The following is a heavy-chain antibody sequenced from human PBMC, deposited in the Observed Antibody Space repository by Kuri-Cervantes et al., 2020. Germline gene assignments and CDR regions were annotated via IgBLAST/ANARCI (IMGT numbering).Heavy chain of an antibody. V-gene: IGHV3-21*01. CDR2: ISSSSSYI. D-gene: IGHD3-9*01. CDR3: AKDSGDILTVPGHPGHFQH. CDR1: GITFSSYS. Sequence: LSLSCAASGITFSSYSMNWVRQAPGKGLEWVSSISSSSSYIYYADSVKGRFTISRDNAKNSLYLQMNSLIAEDTAVYYCAKDSGDILTVPGHPGHFQHWGQGTLVTVSS. J-gene: IGHJ1*01.